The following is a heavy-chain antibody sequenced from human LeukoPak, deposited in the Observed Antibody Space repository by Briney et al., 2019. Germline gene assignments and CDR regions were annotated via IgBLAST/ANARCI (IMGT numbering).Heavy chain of an antibody. V-gene: IGHV4-39*01. D-gene: IGHD6-19*01. CDR3: ASAGSGWYGFDY. CDR2: IYYSGST. Sequence: PSETLSLTCTVSGGSISSSSYYWGWIRQPPGKGLEWIGSIYYSGSTYYNPSLKSRATISVDTSKNQFSLKLSSVTAADTAVYYCASAGSGWYGFDYWGQGTLVTVSS. CDR1: GGSISSSSYY. J-gene: IGHJ4*02.